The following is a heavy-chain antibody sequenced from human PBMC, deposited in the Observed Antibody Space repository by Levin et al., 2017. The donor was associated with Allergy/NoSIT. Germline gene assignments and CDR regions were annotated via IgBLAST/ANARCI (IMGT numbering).Heavy chain of an antibody. D-gene: IGHD4-11*01. Sequence: GGSLRLSCAASGFTFSSYSMNWVRQAPGKGLEWVSYISSSSNSIYYADSVKGRFTISRDNAKKSLYLQMNSLRAEDTAVYYCASGYFMTAVTTVDYWGQGPLVTVSS. CDR3: ASGYFMTAVTTVDY. CDR1: GFTFSSYS. J-gene: IGHJ4*02. V-gene: IGHV3-48*01. CDR2: ISSSSNSI.